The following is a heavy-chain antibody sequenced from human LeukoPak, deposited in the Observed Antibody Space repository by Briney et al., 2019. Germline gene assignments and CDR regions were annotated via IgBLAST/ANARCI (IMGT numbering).Heavy chain of an antibody. CDR3: ARNLHTDFDY. Sequence: SQTLSLTCAISGDSVSRNRIRQSPSRGLEWLGRTYYRSKWYNDYAVSVKSRITINPDTSKNQFSLQLNSVTPEDTAVYYCARNLHTDFDYWGQGTLVTVSS. D-gene: IGHD5-18*01. CDR2: TYYRSKWYN. CDR1: GDSVS. J-gene: IGHJ4*02. V-gene: IGHV6-1*01.